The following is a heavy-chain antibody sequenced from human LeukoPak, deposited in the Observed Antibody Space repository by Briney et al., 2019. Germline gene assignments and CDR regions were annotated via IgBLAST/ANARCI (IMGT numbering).Heavy chain of an antibody. CDR2: IGGGGTNT. J-gene: IGHJ4*02. Sequence: GGSLRLSCAASGFTFTDFAMNWVRQAPGKGLEWVSGIGGGGTNTDYADSVKGRFTISRDNSKNTLTLQVSSLRADDTAVYFCAKDARGYHRPIDHWGQGILVTVSS. CDR3: AKDARGYHRPIDH. D-gene: IGHD3-22*01. CDR1: GFTFTDFA. V-gene: IGHV3-23*01.